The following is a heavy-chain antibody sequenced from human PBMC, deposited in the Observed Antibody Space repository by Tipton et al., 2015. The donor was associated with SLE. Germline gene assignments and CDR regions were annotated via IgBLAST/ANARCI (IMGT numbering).Heavy chain of an antibody. V-gene: IGHV4-39*07. Sequence: LRLSCAASGFTVSSNYMSWVRQAPGKGLEWIGSIYYSGSTYYNPSLKSRVTMSVDSSKNQFSLKLSSVTAADTAVYYCARIGWYYYDSSGLIDSWGQGTLVTVSS. J-gene: IGHJ4*02. CDR3: ARIGWYYYDSSGLIDS. CDR1: GFTVSSNY. D-gene: IGHD3-22*01. CDR2: IYYSGST.